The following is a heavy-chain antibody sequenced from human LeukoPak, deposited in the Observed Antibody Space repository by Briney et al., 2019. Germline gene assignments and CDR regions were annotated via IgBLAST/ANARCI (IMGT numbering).Heavy chain of an antibody. CDR3: ARHAHYDFWSGYFLYYFVY. V-gene: IGHV4-38-2*01. J-gene: IGHJ4*02. CDR2: IYLSGST. CDR1: GYSISRGYY. D-gene: IGHD3-3*01. Sequence: SETPSLPCAVSGYSISRGYYWGWIRQPPGKGLEWVGSIYLSGSTYYNPSLKSRVTISVDTSKNQFSLKLSSVTAADTAVYYCARHAHYDFWSGYFLYYFVYWGQGTLVTVSS.